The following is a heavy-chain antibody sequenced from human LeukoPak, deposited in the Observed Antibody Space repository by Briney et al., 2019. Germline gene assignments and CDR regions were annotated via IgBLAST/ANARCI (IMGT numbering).Heavy chain of an antibody. J-gene: IGHJ3*02. CDR3: ARGGIVGASAFDI. Sequence: GGSLRLSRAASGFTFSSYSMNWVRQAPGKGLEWVSSISSSSSYIYYADSVKGRFTISRDNAKNSLYLQMNSLRAEDTAVYYCARGGIVGASAFDIWGQGTMVTVSS. D-gene: IGHD1-26*01. CDR1: GFTFSSYS. V-gene: IGHV3-21*01. CDR2: ISSSSSYI.